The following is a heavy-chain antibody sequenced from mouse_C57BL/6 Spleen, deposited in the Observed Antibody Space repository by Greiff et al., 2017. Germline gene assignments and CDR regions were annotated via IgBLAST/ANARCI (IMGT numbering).Heavy chain of an antibody. V-gene: IGHV5-9-1*02. CDR2: ISSGGDYI. CDR1: GFTFSSYA. CDR3: TRGGNYYYGSSYAMDY. D-gene: IGHD1-1*01. Sequence: EVHLVESGEGLVKPGGSLKLSCAASGFTFSSYAMSWVRQTPEKRLEWVAYISSGGDYIYYADTVKGRFTISRDNARNTLYLQMSSLKSEDTAMYYCTRGGNYYYGSSYAMDYWGQGTSVTVSS. J-gene: IGHJ4*01.